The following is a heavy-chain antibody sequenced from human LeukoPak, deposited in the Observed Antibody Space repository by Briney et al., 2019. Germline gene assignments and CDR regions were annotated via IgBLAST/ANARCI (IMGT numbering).Heavy chain of an antibody. V-gene: IGHV4-4*07. Sequence: PSETLPLTCTVSGGSISSYYWSWIRQPAGKGLEWIGRIYTSGSTNYNPSLKSRVTMSVDTSKNRFSLKLSSVTAADTAVYYCASSGPRTTVTTNYYYYGMDVWGQGTTVTVSS. J-gene: IGHJ6*02. D-gene: IGHD4-17*01. CDR3: ASSGPRTTVTTNYYYYGMDV. CDR2: IYTSGST. CDR1: GGSISSYY.